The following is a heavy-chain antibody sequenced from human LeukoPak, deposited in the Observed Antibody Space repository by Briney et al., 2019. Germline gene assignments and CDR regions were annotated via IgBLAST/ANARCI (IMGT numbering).Heavy chain of an antibody. V-gene: IGHV1-18*01. CDR2: TSIYNGKT. D-gene: IGHD2-21*02. Sequence: ASVKVSCKASGYTFTSYGISWVRQAPGQGLEWVGWTSIYNGKTYYAQRLQDRVTMTTDTSTNTVYMELRSLTSDDTAVYYCARVCHIVVVTAEGGWFDPWGQGTLVTVSS. CDR1: GYTFTSYG. J-gene: IGHJ5*02. CDR3: ARVCHIVVVTAEGGWFDP.